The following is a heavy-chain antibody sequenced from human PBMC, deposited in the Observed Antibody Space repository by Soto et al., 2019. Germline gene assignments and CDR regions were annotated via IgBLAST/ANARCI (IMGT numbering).Heavy chain of an antibody. D-gene: IGHD2-15*01. J-gene: IGHJ6*02. CDR1: GFTFSSYG. V-gene: IGHV3-33*08. Sequence: GGSLRLSCAASGFTFSSYGMHWVRQAPGKGLEWVAVIWYDGSNKYYADSVKGRFTISRDNSKNTLYLQMNSLKTEDTAVYYCTTDWDWDIVGGDVWGQGTTVTVSS. CDR3: TTDWDWDIVGGDV. CDR2: IWYDGSNK.